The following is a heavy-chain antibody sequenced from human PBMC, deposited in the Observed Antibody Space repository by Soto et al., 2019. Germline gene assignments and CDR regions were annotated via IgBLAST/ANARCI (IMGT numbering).Heavy chain of an antibody. CDR3: ATNYQEPSDDAFDV. CDR1: GFTFSDYF. V-gene: IGHV3-11*06. Sequence: QVQLVESGGGLVKPRGSLRLSCAASGFTFSDYFMAWIRQAPGKGLEWIAYISRNSRYTNFADSVRGRFTISRDNAKNSLYLHMNDLSAEDTAVYYCATNYQEPSDDAFDVWGQGTMVIVSS. D-gene: IGHD2-2*01. J-gene: IGHJ3*01. CDR2: ISRNSRYT.